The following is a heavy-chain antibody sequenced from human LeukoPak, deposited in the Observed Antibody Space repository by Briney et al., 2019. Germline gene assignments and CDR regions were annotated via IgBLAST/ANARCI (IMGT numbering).Heavy chain of an antibody. Sequence: HGESLKISCKGSGYSFTSYWIGWVRQMPGKGLEWMGIIYPGDSDTRYSPSCQGQVTLSADKCISTAYLQWSSLKASDTAMYYCARHYKAYYYDSSGLDYWGQGTLVTVSS. CDR3: ARHYKAYYYDSSGLDY. CDR1: GYSFTSYW. D-gene: IGHD3-22*01. CDR2: IYPGDSDT. J-gene: IGHJ4*02. V-gene: IGHV5-51*01.